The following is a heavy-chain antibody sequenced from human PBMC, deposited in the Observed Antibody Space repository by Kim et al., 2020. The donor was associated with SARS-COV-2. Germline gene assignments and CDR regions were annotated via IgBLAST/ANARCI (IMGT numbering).Heavy chain of an antibody. Sequence: STYYADSVKGRFTISRDNSKNTLYLQMNSRRAEDTAVYYCARDYGDFYFDYWGQGTLVTVSS. CDR2: ST. V-gene: IGHV3-53*01. CDR3: ARDYGDFYFDY. J-gene: IGHJ4*02. D-gene: IGHD4-17*01.